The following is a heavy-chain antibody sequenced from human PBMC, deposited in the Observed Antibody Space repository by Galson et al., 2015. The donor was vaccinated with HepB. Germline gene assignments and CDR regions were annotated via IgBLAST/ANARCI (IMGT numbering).Heavy chain of an antibody. Sequence: LRLSCAPSGFTFSSHGMHWVRQAPGEGLEWVAFMWSDGSDVHYADSVKGRFTISRDNFRNTLFLQMTNLRAEDTAVYYCARSMVRGVIKSLAYYYGMDVWGQGTTVTVSS. J-gene: IGHJ6*02. V-gene: IGHV3-33*01. D-gene: IGHD3-10*01. CDR3: ARSMVRGVIKSLAYYYGMDV. CDR2: MWSDGSDV. CDR1: GFTFSSHG.